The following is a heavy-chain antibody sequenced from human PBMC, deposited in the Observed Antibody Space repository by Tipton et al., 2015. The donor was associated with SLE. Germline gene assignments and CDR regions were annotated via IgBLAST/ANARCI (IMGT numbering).Heavy chain of an antibody. V-gene: IGHV1-18*01. CDR3: ARGGETSGYVIYGMDV. J-gene: IGHJ6*02. CDR2: ISAYNGNT. Sequence: QLVQSGAEVKKPGASVKVSCKASGYTFTSYAMHWVRQAPGQRLEWMGWISAYNGNTNYAQKLQGRVTMTTDTSTSTAYMELRSLRSDDTAVYYCARGGETSGYVIYGMDVWGQGTTVTVSS. D-gene: IGHD5-12*01. CDR1: GYTFTSYA.